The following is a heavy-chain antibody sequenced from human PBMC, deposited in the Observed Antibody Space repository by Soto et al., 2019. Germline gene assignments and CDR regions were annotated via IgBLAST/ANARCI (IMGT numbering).Heavy chain of an antibody. CDR1: GFSFSSYP. D-gene: IGHD6-13*01. CDR3: ARDGHSSSWGDFDY. CDR2: ISDDGSNK. V-gene: IGHV3-30-3*01. Sequence: QVQLVESGGGVVQPGRSLRLSCAASGFSFSSYPMHWVRQAPGKGLECVGVISDDGSNKFYADSVKGRFTMSRDNSKNTLDLQMNSLRAEDTAVYYCARDGHSSSWGDFDYWGQGTLVTVPS. J-gene: IGHJ4*02.